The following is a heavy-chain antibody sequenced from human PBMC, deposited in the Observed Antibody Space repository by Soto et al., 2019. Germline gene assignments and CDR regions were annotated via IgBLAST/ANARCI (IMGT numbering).Heavy chain of an antibody. V-gene: IGHV3-30-3*01. D-gene: IGHD4-17*01. CDR1: GFTFSSYA. J-gene: IGHJ3*02. CDR2: ISYDGSNK. Sequence: GGSLRLSCAASGFTFSSYAMHWVRQAPGKGLEWVAVISYDGSNKYYADSVKGRFTISRDNSKNTLYLQMNSLRAEDTAVYHCARTTVTTAFDIWGQGPMVTVSS. CDR3: ARTTVTTAFDI.